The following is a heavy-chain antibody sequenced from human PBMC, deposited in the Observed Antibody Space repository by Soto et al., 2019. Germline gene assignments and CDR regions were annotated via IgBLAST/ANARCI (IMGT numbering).Heavy chain of an antibody. D-gene: IGHD2-15*01. Sequence: GAEVKKPGASVKVSCKTSGYTFTGYGINWVRQAPGHGLEWMGWISVFNGNTKYGQNIQDRVIMTTDTSTSTAYMELRSLRSDDPAVYFCGRDGSGGIIDSWGQGTMLIVSS. CDR3: GRDGSGGIIDS. CDR1: GYTFTGYG. V-gene: IGHV1-18*01. J-gene: IGHJ3*01. CDR2: ISVFNGNT.